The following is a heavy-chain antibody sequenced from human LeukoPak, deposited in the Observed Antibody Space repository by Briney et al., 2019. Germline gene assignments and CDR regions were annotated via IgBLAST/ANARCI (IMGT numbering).Heavy chain of an antibody. CDR1: GDSISNYY. J-gene: IGHJ4*02. D-gene: IGHD5-18*01. Sequence: SETLSLACTVSGDSISNYYWSWIRQPPGKGVEWIGYIYASGSTTYSPSLNSRVTISVDTSKDQFSLKLHSVTAADTAVYYCASLGYTYGSPTPYYFDYWGQGTLVTVSS. CDR2: IYASGST. CDR3: ASLGYTYGSPTPYYFDY. V-gene: IGHV4-4*09.